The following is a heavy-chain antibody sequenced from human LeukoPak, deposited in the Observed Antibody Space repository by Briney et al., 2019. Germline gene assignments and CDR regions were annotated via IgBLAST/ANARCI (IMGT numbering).Heavy chain of an antibody. Sequence: GGSLRLSCTASGFSFRNTWMSWVRQAPGKGLEWVANIKQDGSEKYYMDSVKGRFTISRDNAKNSLYLQMNGLRAEDTAVYYCARDLGRSGWYNYYYGMDVWGQGALVTVSS. CDR2: IKQDGSEK. J-gene: IGHJ6*02. D-gene: IGHD6-19*01. CDR3: ARDLGRSGWYNYYYGMDV. V-gene: IGHV3-7*01. CDR1: GFSFRNTW.